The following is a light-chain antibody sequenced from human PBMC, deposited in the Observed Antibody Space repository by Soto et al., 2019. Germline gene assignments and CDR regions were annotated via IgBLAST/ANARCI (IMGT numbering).Light chain of an antibody. J-gene: IGKJ1*01. CDR3: QHYNNWPRT. CDR2: GAS. Sequence: EIVMTQSPATLSVSPGERATLSCRASPSVSSNLAWYQQKPGQAPILLIYGASTRATGIPARFSGSGSGTEFTLTISSLQSEDFAVSYCQHYNNWPRTFGQGTKVEIK. CDR1: PSVSSN. V-gene: IGKV3-15*01.